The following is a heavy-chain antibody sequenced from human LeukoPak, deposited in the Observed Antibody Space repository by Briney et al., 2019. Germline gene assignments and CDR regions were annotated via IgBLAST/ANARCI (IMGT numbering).Heavy chain of an antibody. J-gene: IGHJ2*01. V-gene: IGHV4-34*01. Sequence: PSETLSLTCAVYGGSFSGYYWCWIRQPPGKGLEWIGEINHSGSTNYNPSLKSRVPISVDTSKNQFSLKLSSVTAADAAVYYCARSGRPRSGPKRYFDLWGRGTLVTVSS. CDR3: ARSGRPRSGPKRYFDL. D-gene: IGHD3-3*01. CDR2: INHSGST. CDR1: GGSFSGYY.